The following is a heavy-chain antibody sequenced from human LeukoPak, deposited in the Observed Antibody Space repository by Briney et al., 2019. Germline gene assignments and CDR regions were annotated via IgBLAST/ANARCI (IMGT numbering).Heavy chain of an antibody. CDR3: ARGSVLLWFGDPIEGEIDY. CDR2: INAGNGNT. Sequence: ASVKVSCKASGYTFTSYAMHWVRQAPGQRLEWMGWINAGNGNTKYSQKFQGRVTITRDTSASTAYMELSSLRSEDTAVYYCARGSVLLWFGDPIEGEIDYWGQGTLVTVSS. V-gene: IGHV1-3*01. D-gene: IGHD3-10*01. CDR1: GYTFTSYA. J-gene: IGHJ4*02.